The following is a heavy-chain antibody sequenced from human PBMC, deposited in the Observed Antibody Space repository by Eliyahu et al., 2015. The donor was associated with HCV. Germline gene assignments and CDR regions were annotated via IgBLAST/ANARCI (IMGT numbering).Heavy chain of an antibody. CDR2: IHYSGST. Sequence: QVQLQESGPGLVKPSETLSLTCTVPGGSITXYXWXWIRQSPGKGLEWIGYIHYSGSTNYNPSLKSRVTISMDTSKNQFSLKLTSVTAADTALYYCASGGGGIAVTGTGGWFDPWGQGTLVTVSS. V-gene: IGHV4-59*01. CDR1: GGSITXYX. J-gene: IGHJ5*02. D-gene: IGHD6-19*01. CDR3: ASGGGGIAVTGTGGWFDP.